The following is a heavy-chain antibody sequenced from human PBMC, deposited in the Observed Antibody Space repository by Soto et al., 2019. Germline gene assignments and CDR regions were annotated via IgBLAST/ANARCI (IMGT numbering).Heavy chain of an antibody. CDR1: GGSISSYY. D-gene: IGHD3-9*01. CDR2: IYYSGST. CDR3: ARAPRPHYDLFTGYSGVPYYFDY. J-gene: IGHJ4*02. V-gene: IGHV4-59*01. Sequence: SETLSLTCTVSGGSISSYYWSWIRQPPGKGLEWIGYIYYSGSTNYNPSLKSRVTISVDTSKNQFSLKLSSVSAADTAVYYCARAPRPHYDLFTGYSGVPYYFDYWGQGTLVTVS.